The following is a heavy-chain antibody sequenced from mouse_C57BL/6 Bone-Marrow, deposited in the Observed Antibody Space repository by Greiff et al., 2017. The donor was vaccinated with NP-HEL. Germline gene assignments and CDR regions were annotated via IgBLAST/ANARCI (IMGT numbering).Heavy chain of an antibody. V-gene: IGHV1-82*01. CDR2: IYPGDGDT. CDR1: GYAFSSSW. J-gene: IGHJ2*01. Sequence: QVQLQQSGPELVKPGASVKISCKASGYAFSSSWMNWVKQRPGKGLEWIGRIYPGDGDTNYNGKFKGKATLTADKSSSTAYMQLSSLTSEDSAVYCCARSGRLRGQVYFDYWGQGTTLTVSS. D-gene: IGHD2-4*01. CDR3: ARSGRLRGQVYFDY.